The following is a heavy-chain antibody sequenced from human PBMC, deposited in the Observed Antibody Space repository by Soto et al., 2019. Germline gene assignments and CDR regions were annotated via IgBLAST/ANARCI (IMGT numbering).Heavy chain of an antibody. Sequence: PGGSLRLSCVASGFPFSSYAMSWVRQAPGKGLEWISAVGGSGGDTYYADSVKGRFTVSRDNAENTLYLQLNSLRVEDTAIYYCARRTFRGSADYWGQGTMVTVSS. CDR3: ARRTFRGSADY. V-gene: IGHV3-23*01. CDR2: VGGSGGDT. CDR1: GFPFSSYA. J-gene: IGHJ4*02. D-gene: IGHD3-16*01.